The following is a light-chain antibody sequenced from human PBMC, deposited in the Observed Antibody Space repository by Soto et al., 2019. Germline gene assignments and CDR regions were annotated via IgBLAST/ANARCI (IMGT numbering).Light chain of an antibody. Sequence: IQMTQSTSTLSASVGDRVTITCRASLSINTWLAWHQQKPGKAPKLLIYAASSLQSGVPSRFSGSGSGTDFTLTISSLQPEDFATYYCQQSYSTPLTFGGGTKVDIK. CDR1: LSINTW. J-gene: IGKJ4*01. CDR2: AAS. V-gene: IGKV1-39*01. CDR3: QQSYSTPLT.